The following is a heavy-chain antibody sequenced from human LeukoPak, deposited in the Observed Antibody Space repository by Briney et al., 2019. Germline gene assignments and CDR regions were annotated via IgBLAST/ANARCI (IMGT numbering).Heavy chain of an antibody. Sequence: GRSLRLSCAASGFTFDDYAMHWVRQAPGKGLEWVSGISWNSGSIGYADSVKGRFTISRDNAKNSLYLQMNSLRAEDTALYYCAKDRIAAAGEFDYWGQGTLVTVSS. CDR3: AKDRIAAAGEFDY. CDR2: ISWNSGSI. J-gene: IGHJ4*02. V-gene: IGHV3-9*01. D-gene: IGHD6-13*01. CDR1: GFTFDDYA.